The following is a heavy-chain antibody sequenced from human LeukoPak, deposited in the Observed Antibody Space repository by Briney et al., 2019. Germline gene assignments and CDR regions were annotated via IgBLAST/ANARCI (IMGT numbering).Heavy chain of an antibody. CDR3: ARDWGVRVIGAGEGNGDY. J-gene: IGHJ4*02. D-gene: IGHD3-16*02. CDR2: INPSGGST. Sequence: APVKVSCKASGYTFTSYYMHWVRQAPGQGLEWMGIINPSGGSTSYAQKFQGRVTMTRDTSTSTVYMELSSLRSEDTAVYYCARDWGVRVIGAGEGNGDYWGQGTLVTVSS. CDR1: GYTFTSYY. V-gene: IGHV1-46*01.